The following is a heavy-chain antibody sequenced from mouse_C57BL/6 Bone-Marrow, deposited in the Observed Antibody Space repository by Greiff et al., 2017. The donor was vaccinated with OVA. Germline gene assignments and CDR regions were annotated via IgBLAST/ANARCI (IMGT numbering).Heavy chain of an antibody. D-gene: IGHD2-4*01. CDR2: SRNKANDYTT. CDR1: GFTFSDFY. V-gene: IGHV7-1*01. Sequence: EVMLVESGGGLVQSGRSLRLSCATSGFTFSDFYMEWVRQAPGKGLEWIAASRNKANDYTTEYSASVKGRFIVSRDTSQSILYLQMNALRAEDTAIYYCARDAYYYDSFAYWGQGTLVTVSA. J-gene: IGHJ3*01. CDR3: ARDAYYYDSFAY.